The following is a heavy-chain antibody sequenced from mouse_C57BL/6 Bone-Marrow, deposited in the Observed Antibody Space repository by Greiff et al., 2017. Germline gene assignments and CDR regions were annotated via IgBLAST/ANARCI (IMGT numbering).Heavy chain of an antibody. CDR2: ISSGSSTI. CDR3: AIIYDGSYYYAMDY. V-gene: IGHV5-17*01. D-gene: IGHD2-3*01. CDR1: GFTFSDYG. Sequence: VQLKQSGGGLVKPGGSLKLSCAASGFTFSDYGMHWVRQAPEKGLEWVAYISSGSSTIYYADTVTGRFTISRDNAKNTLFLQMTSLRSEDTAMYYCAIIYDGSYYYAMDYWGQGTSVTVSS. J-gene: IGHJ4*01.